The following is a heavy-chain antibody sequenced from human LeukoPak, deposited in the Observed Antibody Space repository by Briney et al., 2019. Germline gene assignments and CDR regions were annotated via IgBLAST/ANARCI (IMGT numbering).Heavy chain of an antibody. CDR3: AKEPPDYGDYTGFDY. Sequence: GGSLRLSCAASGFYFANYAMSWVRQAPGKGLEWVSAISGSGGSTYYADSVKGRFTISRDNSKNTLYLQMNSLRAEDTAVYYCAKEPPDYGDYTGFDYWGQGTLVTVSS. CDR2: ISGSGGST. V-gene: IGHV3-23*01. CDR1: GFYFANYA. J-gene: IGHJ4*02. D-gene: IGHD4-17*01.